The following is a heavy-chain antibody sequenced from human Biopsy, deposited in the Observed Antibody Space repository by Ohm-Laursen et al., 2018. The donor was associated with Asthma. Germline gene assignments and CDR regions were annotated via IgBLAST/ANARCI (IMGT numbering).Heavy chain of an antibody. V-gene: IGHV3-48*02. D-gene: IGHD5-18*01. J-gene: IGHJ4*02. CDR1: GFTFSSSS. CDR2: ISSSSSTI. CDR3: ARFKRGYSYGYAGVFDY. Sequence: SLRLSCSATGFTFSSSSMNWVRQAPGKGPEWVSYISSSSSTIYYADSVKGRFTISRDNAKNSLYLQMNSLRDEDTAVYYCARFKRGYSYGYAGVFDYWGQGTLVTVSS.